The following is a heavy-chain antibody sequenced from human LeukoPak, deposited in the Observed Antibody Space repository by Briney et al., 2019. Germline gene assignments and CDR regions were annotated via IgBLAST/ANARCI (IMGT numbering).Heavy chain of an antibody. CDR2: FDPEDGET. Sequence: GASVKVSCKVSGYTLTELSMHWVRQAPGKGLEWMGGFDPEDGETIYAQKFQGRVTMTEDTSTDTAYMELNSLRAEDTAVYYCAKDLLLAAAGFNWFDPWGQGTLVTVSS. CDR3: AKDLLLAAAGFNWFDP. CDR1: GYTLTELS. V-gene: IGHV1-24*01. D-gene: IGHD6-13*01. J-gene: IGHJ5*02.